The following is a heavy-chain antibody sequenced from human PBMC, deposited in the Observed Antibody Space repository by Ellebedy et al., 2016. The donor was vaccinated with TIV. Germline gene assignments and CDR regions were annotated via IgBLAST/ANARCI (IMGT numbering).Heavy chain of an antibody. Sequence: PGGSLRLSCAVSGFSFRNYWFHWVRQVPGEGLVWVSRINPGGGTDYADSVKGRFTISRDNAKDTMYLQMNSLRAEDTAVYYCAKDDDVSVRIRFDPWGQGTLVTVSS. CDR3: AKDDDVSVRIRFDP. D-gene: IGHD3-16*01. CDR1: GFSFRNYW. CDR2: INPGGGT. J-gene: IGHJ5*02. V-gene: IGHV3-74*01.